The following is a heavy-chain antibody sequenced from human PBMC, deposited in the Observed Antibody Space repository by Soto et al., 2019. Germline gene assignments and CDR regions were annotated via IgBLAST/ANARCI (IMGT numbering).Heavy chain of an antibody. V-gene: IGHV1-2*02. CDR1: GYTFNGYY. D-gene: IGHD6-13*01. CDR3: AGGMSTIAADAFDI. J-gene: IGHJ3*02. Sequence: ASVNVPCKASGYTFNGYYMHWVLQAPGQRLEWMGWINPNSGVTDYAQKFQGRVTMTRGTFISTAYMELSRLRSEDTAVYYCAGGMSTIAADAFDIWGQGTMVTVSS. CDR2: INPNSGVT.